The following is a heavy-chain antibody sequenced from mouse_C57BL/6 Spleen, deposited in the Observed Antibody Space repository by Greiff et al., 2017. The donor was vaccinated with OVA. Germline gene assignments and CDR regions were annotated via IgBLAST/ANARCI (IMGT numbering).Heavy chain of an antibody. J-gene: IGHJ2*01. CDR3: ARAVYYGSSLSYFDY. V-gene: IGHV5-16*01. Sequence: DVMLVESEGGLVQPGSSMKLSCTASGFTFSDYYMAWVRQVPEKGLEWVANINYDGSSTYYLDSLKSRFIISRDNAKNILYLQMSSLKSEDTATYYCARAVYYGSSLSYFDYWGQGTTLTVSS. CDR2: INYDGSST. CDR1: GFTFSDYY. D-gene: IGHD1-1*01.